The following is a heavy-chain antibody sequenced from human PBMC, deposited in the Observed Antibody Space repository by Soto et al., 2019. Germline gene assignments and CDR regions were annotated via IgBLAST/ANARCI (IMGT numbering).Heavy chain of an antibody. Sequence: SETLSLTCAVSGGSFSGYYWSWIRQPPGRGLEWIGEISHSGGTNYNPSLKSRVTISVDTSKDQFSLKLSSVTAADTAVYYCARVHVMVVAGSTFDYWGHGTLVTVSS. D-gene: IGHD6-19*01. V-gene: IGHV4-34*01. J-gene: IGHJ4*01. CDR2: ISHSGGT. CDR3: ARVHVMVVAGSTFDY. CDR1: GGSFSGYY.